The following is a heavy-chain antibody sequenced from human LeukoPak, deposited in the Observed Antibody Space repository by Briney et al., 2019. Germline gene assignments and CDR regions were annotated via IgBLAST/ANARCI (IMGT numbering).Heavy chain of an antibody. CDR3: ARDHYDSSGYFAGFDY. D-gene: IGHD3-22*01. CDR1: GFTFSNYS. Sequence: GGSLRLSCAASGFTFSNYSMNWVRQAPGKGLEWVSSISSSSSYIYYADSVKGRFTISRDNAKNSLYLQMNSLRAEDTAVYYCARDHYDSSGYFAGFDYWGQGTLVTVSS. CDR2: ISSSSSYI. V-gene: IGHV3-21*01. J-gene: IGHJ4*02.